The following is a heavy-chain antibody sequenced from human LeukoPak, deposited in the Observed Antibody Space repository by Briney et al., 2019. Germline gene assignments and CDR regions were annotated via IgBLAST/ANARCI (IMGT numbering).Heavy chain of an antibody. CDR2: INTDGSGT. CDR3: ARGGASRPDY. V-gene: IGHV3-74*01. CDR1: GFTFSSYW. J-gene: IGHJ4*02. Sequence: PGGSLRLSCAASGFTFSSYWMHWVRHAPGKGLAWVSHINTDGSGTTYADSVRGRFTISRDNAKNSLYLQMNTLRAEDTAVYYCARGGASRPDYWGRGTLVSVSS. D-gene: IGHD6-6*01.